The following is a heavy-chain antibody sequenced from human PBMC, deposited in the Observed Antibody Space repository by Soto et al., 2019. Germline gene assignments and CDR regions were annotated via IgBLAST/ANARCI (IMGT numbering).Heavy chain of an antibody. CDR2: IIPEFGKG. D-gene: IGHD5-12*01. J-gene: IGHJ4*02. V-gene: IGHV1-69*01. CDR1: GGTFRSYA. CDR3: ARERGGYNRGDFEF. Sequence: QVQLVQSGAEVKKPGSSVKVSCKSSGGTFRSYAISWVRQAPGQGLEWVGGIIPEFGKGNSAQKFQGRVTITADEPTTTVYMEVSGLRSDDTAVYYCARERGGYNRGDFEFWGQGTLIFVSS.